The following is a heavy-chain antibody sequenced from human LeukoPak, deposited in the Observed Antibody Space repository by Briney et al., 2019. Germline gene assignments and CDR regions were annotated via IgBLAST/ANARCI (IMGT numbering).Heavy chain of an antibody. CDR2: ISSGSSYI. CDR1: GCTVSSNY. D-gene: IGHD5/OR15-5a*01. CDR3: ARQKYLPGPDVEYFDY. J-gene: IGHJ4*02. V-gene: IGHV3-21*01. Sequence: GGSLRVSCAGSGCTVSSNYMSWVRQAPGKGLEWVAIISSGSSYIHYADSVKGRFTISRDNAKNSLYLQMNSLRAEDTAVYYCARQKYLPGPDVEYFDYWGQGTLVTVSS.